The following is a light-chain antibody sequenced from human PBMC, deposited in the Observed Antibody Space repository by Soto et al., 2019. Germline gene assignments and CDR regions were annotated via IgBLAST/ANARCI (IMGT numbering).Light chain of an antibody. CDR3: QQSYSTPWT. CDR2: AAY. J-gene: IGKJ1*01. V-gene: IGKV1-39*01. CDR1: QSISSY. Sequence: DIQMTQSPSSLSASVGDRVTITCRASQSISSYLNWYQQKPGKAPKLMIYAAYNLQSGVPSRFSGSGSATDFTLTISSLQPEDFATYYCQQSYSTPWTFGQGTKVEIK.